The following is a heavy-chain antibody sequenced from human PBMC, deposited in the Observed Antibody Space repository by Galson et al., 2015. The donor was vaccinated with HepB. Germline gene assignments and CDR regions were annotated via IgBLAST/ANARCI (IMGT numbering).Heavy chain of an antibody. CDR2: IIPIFGIA. V-gene: IGHV1-69*01. CDR1: GGTFSSYA. Sequence: SCKASGGTFSSYAISWVRQAPGQGLEWMGGIIPIFGIANYAQKFQGRVTITADESTSTAYMELSSLRSEDTAVYYCARVLPGGQQLPQGAFDYWGQGILVTVSS. D-gene: IGHD6-13*01. J-gene: IGHJ4*02. CDR3: ARVLPGGQQLPQGAFDY.